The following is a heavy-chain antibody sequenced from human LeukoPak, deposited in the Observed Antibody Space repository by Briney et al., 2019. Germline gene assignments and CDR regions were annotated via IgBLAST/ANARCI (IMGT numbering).Heavy chain of an antibody. CDR3: ARVYTTSSCDY. CDR2: IYPGDSDT. J-gene: IGHJ4*02. CDR1: GYSFTSYW. V-gene: IGHV5-51*01. D-gene: IGHD6-6*01. Sequence: VESLKISCEVSGYSFTSYWIGWVRQMPGKGLEWMGMIYPGDSDTRYSPSFQGQVTISADKSISTAYLQWSSLKASDTAMYYCARVYTTSSCDYWGQGTLVTVSS.